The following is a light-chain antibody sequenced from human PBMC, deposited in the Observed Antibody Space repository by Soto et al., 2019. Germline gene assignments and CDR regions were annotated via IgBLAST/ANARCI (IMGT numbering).Light chain of an antibody. CDR2: GAS. V-gene: IGKV3-20*01. CDR3: LQYGTSPGA. Sequence: EIVLTQSPGTLSLSPGERATLSCRASQSVSSSYLAWYQQKPGQAPRLLIYGASSRATGIPDRFSGSGSGTDFTLTISRLEPEDFAVYYCLQYGTSPGAFGQGNKVEIK. J-gene: IGKJ1*01. CDR1: QSVSSSY.